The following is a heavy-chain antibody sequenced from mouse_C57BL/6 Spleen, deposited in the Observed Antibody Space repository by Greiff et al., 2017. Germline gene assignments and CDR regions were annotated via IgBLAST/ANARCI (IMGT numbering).Heavy chain of an antibody. CDR2: INPSNGGT. D-gene: IGHD2-4*01. CDR1: GYTFTSYW. V-gene: IGHV1-53*01. J-gene: IGHJ1*03. Sequence: VQLQQPGTELVKPGASVKLSCKASGYTFTSYWLHWVKQRPGQGLEWIGNINPSNGGTNYNEKFKSKATLTVDKSSSTAYMQLSSLTSEDSAVYYCARKGVSAYDYDEGFDVWGKGTTLTVSS. CDR3: ARKGVSAYDYDEGFDV.